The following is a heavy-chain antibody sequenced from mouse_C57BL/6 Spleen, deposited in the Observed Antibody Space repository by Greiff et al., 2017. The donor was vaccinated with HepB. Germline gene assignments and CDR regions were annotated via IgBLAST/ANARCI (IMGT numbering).Heavy chain of an antibody. CDR1: GYTFTSYW. CDR2: IDPSSGGT. D-gene: IGHD1-1*01. J-gene: IGHJ2*01. V-gene: IGHV1-72*01. Sequence: QVQLQQPGAELVKPGASVKLSCKASGYTFTSYWMHWVKQRPGRGLEWIGRIDPSSGGTKYNEKFKSKATLTVDKPSSTAYMQLSSLTSEDSAVYYCARSGALYGSSYGYFDYWGQGTTLTVSS. CDR3: ARSGALYGSSYGYFDY.